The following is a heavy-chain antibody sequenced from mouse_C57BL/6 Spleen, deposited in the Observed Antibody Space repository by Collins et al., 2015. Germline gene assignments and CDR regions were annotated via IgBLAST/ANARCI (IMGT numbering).Heavy chain of an antibody. J-gene: IGHJ3*01. CDR3: ARGTRFAY. Sequence: LQQPGAELVEPGASVKLSCKASGYTFTSYCMHWVKQRPGRGLEWIGRIDPSSGGTKYNEKFKTKATLTVDKPSSTAYMQLSSLTSEDSAVYYCARGTRFAYWGQGTLVTVSA. V-gene: IGHV1-72*01. CDR2: IDPSSGGT. CDR1: GYTFTSYC.